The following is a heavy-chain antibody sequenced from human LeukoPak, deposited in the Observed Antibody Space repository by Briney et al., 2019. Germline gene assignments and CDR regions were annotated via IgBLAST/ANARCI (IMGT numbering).Heavy chain of an antibody. CDR2: ISWNSGSI. D-gene: IGHD2-2*01. CDR1: GFTFDDYA. V-gene: IGHV3-9*01. CDR3: ARVGYCSSTSCPTRQPFDY. Sequence: PGRSLRLSCAASGFTFDDYAMHSVRQAPGKGLEWVSSISWNSGSIGYADSVKGRFTISRDNAKNSLYLQMNSLRAEDTAVYYCARVGYCSSTSCPTRQPFDYWGQGTLVTVSS. J-gene: IGHJ4*02.